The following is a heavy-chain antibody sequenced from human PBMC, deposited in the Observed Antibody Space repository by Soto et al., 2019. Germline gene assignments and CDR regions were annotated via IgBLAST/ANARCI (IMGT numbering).Heavy chain of an antibody. D-gene: IGHD5-12*01. CDR2: IGLAGDT. V-gene: IGHV3-13*01. J-gene: IGHJ4*02. CDR1: GVTFSRYD. CDR3: VRGGSGLANFDN. Sequence: PGGPLRLSCAASGVTFSRYDMHGGRQVTGKGLEWISAIGLAGDTYYPDSVEGRFTISRENAKSSLYLQMNSLRVGDTAGYFCVRGGSGLANFDNWGLEALVTLYS.